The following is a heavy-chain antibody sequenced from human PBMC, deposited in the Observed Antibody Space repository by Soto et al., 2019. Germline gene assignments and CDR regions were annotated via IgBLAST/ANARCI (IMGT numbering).Heavy chain of an antibody. CDR1: AGSFGGYF. CDR2: INRRGST. J-gene: IGHJ4*02. D-gene: IGHD4-4*01. CDR3: ARARCDSHGCYSNFDS. Sequence: SETLSLTCAVYAGSFGGYFWGWIRQPPGKGLEWIGEINRRGSTNYNPSLKSRVTISVETSRNQFSLKVTSVTVADTAVYYCARARCDSHGCYSNFDSWGQGTLVTVSS. V-gene: IGHV4-34*01.